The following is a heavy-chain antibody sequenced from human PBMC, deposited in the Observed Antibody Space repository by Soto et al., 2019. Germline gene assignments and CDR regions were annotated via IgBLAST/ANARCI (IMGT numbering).Heavy chain of an antibody. V-gene: IGHV1-8*01. CDR3: ARNRMTNYYYYGMDV. D-gene: IGHD4-17*01. J-gene: IGHJ6*02. CDR2: MNPNSGNT. Sequence: QVQLVQSGAEVKKPGASVKVSCKASGYTFTSYDINWVRQATGQGLEWMGWMNPNSGNTGYAQKFQGRVTMTRNTSISTAYMELSSLRSEDTTVYYCARNRMTNYYYYGMDVWGQGTTVTVSS. CDR1: GYTFTSYD.